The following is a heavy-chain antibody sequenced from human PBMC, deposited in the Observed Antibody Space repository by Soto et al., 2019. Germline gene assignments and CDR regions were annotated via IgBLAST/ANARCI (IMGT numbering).Heavy chain of an antibody. CDR1: GGSLSGYY. Sequence: TLSLTCTVYGGSLSGYYWSWIRQPPGKALEWIGAINHSGNTNYNPSLKSRVTISVDTSKNQLFMNLTSVTAADTAMYYCARNHVRGRTIAVAAEFWGQGTLGTVSS. V-gene: IGHV4-34*01. J-gene: IGHJ4*02. CDR3: ARNHVRGRTIAVAAEF. CDR2: INHSGNT. D-gene: IGHD2-15*01.